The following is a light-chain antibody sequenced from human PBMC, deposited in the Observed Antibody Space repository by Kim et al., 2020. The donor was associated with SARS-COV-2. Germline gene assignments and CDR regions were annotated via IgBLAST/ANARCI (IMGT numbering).Light chain of an antibody. V-gene: IGLV1-44*01. Sequence: PGQRVTISCSGSSSNIGSNPVNWYQQLPGTAPNLLIYSDNQRPSGIPDRFSGSKSGTSASLAISGLQSEDEADYYCAAWDDRLYVVFGGGTQLTVL. CDR1: SSNIGSNP. CDR3: AAWDDRLYVV. CDR2: SDN. J-gene: IGLJ2*01.